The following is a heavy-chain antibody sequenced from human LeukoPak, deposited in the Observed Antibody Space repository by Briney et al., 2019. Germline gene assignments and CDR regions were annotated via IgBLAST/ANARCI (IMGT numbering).Heavy chain of an antibody. V-gene: IGHV1-2*02. CDR3: RTDRYGDYGDYIDY. CDR2: INPNSGGT. J-gene: IGHJ4*02. D-gene: IGHD4-17*01. CDR1: GYTFTGYY. Sequence: ASVKVSCKASGYTFTGYYMHWVRQAPGQGLEWMGWINPNSGGTNYAQKFQGRVAMTRDTSISTAYMELSRLRSDDTAVYYCRTDRYGDYGDYIDYWGQGTLVTVSS.